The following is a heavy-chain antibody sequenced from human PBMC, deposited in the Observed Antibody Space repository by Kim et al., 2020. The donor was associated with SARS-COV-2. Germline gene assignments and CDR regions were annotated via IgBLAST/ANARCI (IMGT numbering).Heavy chain of an antibody. V-gene: IGHV3-11*01. CDR3: ARDSYYYGSGGMDV. D-gene: IGHD3-10*01. J-gene: IGHJ6*02. Sequence: ADSVTGRFTISRDNAKNSRYLQMNSLRAEDTAVYYCARDSYYYGSGGMDVWGQGTTVTVSS.